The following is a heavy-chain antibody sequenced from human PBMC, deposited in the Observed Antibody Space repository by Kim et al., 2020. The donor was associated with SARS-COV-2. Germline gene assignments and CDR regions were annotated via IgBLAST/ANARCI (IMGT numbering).Heavy chain of an antibody. Sequence: GGSLRLSCAASEFNFRSYGIVWVRQAPGKGLEWVATIWHDGSKEYYADSVKGRSTISRDNSNNTVSLLMNRMRVDDTAEYYCVTDLVATRTFDYWGQGALVTVSS. CDR2: IWHDGSKE. CDR3: VTDLVATRTFDY. J-gene: IGHJ4*02. V-gene: IGHV3-33*01. D-gene: IGHD5-12*01. CDR1: EFNFRSYG.